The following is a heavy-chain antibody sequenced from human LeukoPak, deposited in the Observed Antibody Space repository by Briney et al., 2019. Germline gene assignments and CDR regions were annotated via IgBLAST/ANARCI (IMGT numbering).Heavy chain of an antibody. CDR3: ARDEYGGNNAFDI. J-gene: IGHJ3*02. D-gene: IGHD4-23*01. CDR2: IYHSGST. V-gene: IGHV4-59*12. Sequence: NPSETLSLTCTVSGGSISSSYWSWIRQPPGKGLEWIGYIYHSGSTYYNPSLKSRVTISVDRSKNQFSLKLSSVTAADTAVYYCARDEYGGNNAFDIWGQGTMVTVSS. CDR1: GGSISSSY.